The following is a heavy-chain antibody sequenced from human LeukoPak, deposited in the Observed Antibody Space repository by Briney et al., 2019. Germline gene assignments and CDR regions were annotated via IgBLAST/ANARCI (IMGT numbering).Heavy chain of an antibody. D-gene: IGHD3-10*01. J-gene: IGHJ5*02. Sequence: PSETLSLTCTVSGGSISSYYWSWIRQPPGKGLEWIGYISYSGSTNYNPSLKSRVTISVDTSKNQFSLKLSSVTAADTAVYYCARNTALLLWFGEMSWFDPWGQGTLVTVSS. CDR3: ARNTALLLWFGEMSWFDP. V-gene: IGHV4-59*01. CDR2: ISYSGST. CDR1: GGSISSYY.